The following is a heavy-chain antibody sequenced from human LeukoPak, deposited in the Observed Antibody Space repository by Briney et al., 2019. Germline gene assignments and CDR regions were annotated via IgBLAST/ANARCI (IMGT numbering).Heavy chain of an antibody. V-gene: IGHV3-7*01. D-gene: IGHD3-10*01. Sequence: GGSLRLSCAASGFTFTTYWMSWVRQAPGKGLEWVANIKQDGTEKYYADSVKGRFTISRDNSKNMLYLEMNSLRAEDTAVYYCAKDIGSYYDYWGQGILVTVSS. J-gene: IGHJ4*02. CDR2: IKQDGTEK. CDR1: GFTFTTYW. CDR3: AKDIGSYYDY.